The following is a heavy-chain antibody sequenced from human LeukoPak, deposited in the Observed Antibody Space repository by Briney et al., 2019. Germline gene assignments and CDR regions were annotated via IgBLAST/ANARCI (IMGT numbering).Heavy chain of an antibody. CDR1: GGTFSSYA. Sequence: VASVKVSCKASGGTFSSYAINWVRQAPGQGLEWMGGIIPIFGTANYIQKFQGRVTITADESTSTAYMELSSLRSEDTAVYYCARSMSSNYNDSSAFSMGYWGQGTLVTVSS. J-gene: IGHJ4*02. D-gene: IGHD3-22*01. CDR2: IIPIFGTA. V-gene: IGHV1-69*13. CDR3: ARSMSSNYNDSSAFSMGY.